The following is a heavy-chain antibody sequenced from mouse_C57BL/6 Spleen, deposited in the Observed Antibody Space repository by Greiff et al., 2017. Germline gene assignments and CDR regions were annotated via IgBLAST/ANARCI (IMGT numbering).Heavy chain of an antibody. Sequence: QVQLQQSGAELARPGASVKLSCKASGYTFTSYGISWVKQRPGQGLEWIGEIYPRSGNTYYNEKFKGKATLTADKSSSTAYMELRSLTSEDSAVYFCAREVSGSSYEGYFEVWGTGTTVTVSS. CDR1: GYTFTSYG. CDR2: IYPRSGNT. V-gene: IGHV1-81*01. D-gene: IGHD1-1*01. J-gene: IGHJ1*03. CDR3: AREVSGSSYEGYFEV.